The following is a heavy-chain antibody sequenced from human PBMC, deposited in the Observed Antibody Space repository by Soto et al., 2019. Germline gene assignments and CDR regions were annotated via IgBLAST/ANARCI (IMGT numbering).Heavy chain of an antibody. D-gene: IGHD4-17*01. CDR3: AREDYGGNFYYFDY. Sequence: QVQLVQSGAEVKKPGSSVKVSCKASGDILSRYTISWVRQAPGQGLEWMGRIIPLLDIANYAQKFQGRGTIIADKSTNTAYMELSSLRSEDTAVYFCAREDYGGNFYYFDYWGQGTLVTVSS. CDR1: GDILSRYT. CDR2: IIPLLDIA. V-gene: IGHV1-69*08. J-gene: IGHJ4*02.